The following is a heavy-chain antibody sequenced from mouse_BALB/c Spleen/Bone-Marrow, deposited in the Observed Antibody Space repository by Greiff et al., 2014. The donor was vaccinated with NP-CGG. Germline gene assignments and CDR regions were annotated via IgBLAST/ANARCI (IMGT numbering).Heavy chain of an antibody. V-gene: IGHV3-8*02. D-gene: IGHD3-1*01. Sequence: VQLQQSGPSLVKPSQTLSLTCSVTGDSITSGYWNWIRKFPGNKLEYMGFISYSSSTYYNPSLKSRISITRDTSKNLYYLQLNSVTTEDSATYYCARSGSSGYHYYARDYWGQGTSVTVSS. CDR3: ARSGSSGYHYYARDY. J-gene: IGHJ4*01. CDR2: ISYSSST. CDR1: GDSITSGY.